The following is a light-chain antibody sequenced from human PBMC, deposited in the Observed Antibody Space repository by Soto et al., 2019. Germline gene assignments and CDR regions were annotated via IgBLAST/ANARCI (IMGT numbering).Light chain of an antibody. CDR2: KAS. V-gene: IGKV1-5*03. J-gene: IGKJ1*01. Sequence: DIQMTQSPSTLSASVRDRVSITCRASQSISIWLAWYQQKPGKAPKLLIYKASSLESGVPSRFSGSGSGTEFTLTISSLQPDDFATYYCQQYNGYSPTFGQGTKVEIK. CDR3: QQYNGYSPT. CDR1: QSISIW.